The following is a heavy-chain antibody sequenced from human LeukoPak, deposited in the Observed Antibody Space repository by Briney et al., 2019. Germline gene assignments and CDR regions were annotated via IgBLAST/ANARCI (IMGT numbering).Heavy chain of an antibody. J-gene: IGHJ5*02. V-gene: IGHV4-59*08. D-gene: IGHD2-2*01. CDR1: GGSISSFY. CDR2: IYNGENT. CDR3: ASSKPDLDT. Sequence: PSETLSLTCTVSGGSISSFYWNWIRQPPGKGLEWIGYIYNGENTNYNPSLKSRVTISVDTSKNQFSLKLNSVTASDTAVYYCASSKPDLDTWGQGTLVTVSS.